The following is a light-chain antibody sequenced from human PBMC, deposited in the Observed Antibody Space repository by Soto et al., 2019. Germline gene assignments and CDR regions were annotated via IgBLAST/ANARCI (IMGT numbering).Light chain of an antibody. V-gene: IGKV3-20*01. J-gene: IGKJ1*01. CDR1: QSISSSH. CDR2: GAS. CDR3: LQFDTSPWT. Sequence: EIVLTQSPGTLSLSPGERATLSCRASQSISSSHLAWYQQNPGQAPRLLIYGASTRATGIPGRFSGSGSETDFTLTISRLEPEDFAVYYCLQFDTSPWTFGQGTKVEIK.